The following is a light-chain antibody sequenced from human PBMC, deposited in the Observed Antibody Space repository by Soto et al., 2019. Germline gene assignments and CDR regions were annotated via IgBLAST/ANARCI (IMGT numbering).Light chain of an antibody. CDR1: QSVSSN. J-gene: IGKJ2*02. Sequence: EIVMTQSPATLSVSPGERATLSCRASQSVSSNLAWYQQKPGQAPRLLSYGASTRATGIPARFSGSGSGTEFTLTISSLQSEDFAVYYCQQYNNWPPGTFGQGTQLEIK. CDR2: GAS. CDR3: QQYNNWPPGT. V-gene: IGKV3-15*01.